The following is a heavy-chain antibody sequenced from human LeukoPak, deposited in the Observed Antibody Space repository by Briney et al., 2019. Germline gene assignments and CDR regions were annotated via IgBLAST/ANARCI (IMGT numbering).Heavy chain of an antibody. Sequence: GGSLRLSCAASGFTFSSYWMSWVRQAPGKGLEWVAHIKPDGSEKYYVDSVKGRFTISRDNAKNSLYLEMNSLRAEDTAVYYCASRLYGGPFDNWGQGTMVSVSS. V-gene: IGHV3-7*01. D-gene: IGHD4-23*01. CDR1: GFTFSSYW. J-gene: IGHJ3*02. CDR3: ASRLYGGPFDN. CDR2: IKPDGSEK.